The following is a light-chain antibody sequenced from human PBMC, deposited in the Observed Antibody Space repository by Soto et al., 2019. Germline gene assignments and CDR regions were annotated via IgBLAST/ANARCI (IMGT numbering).Light chain of an antibody. V-gene: IGLV1-44*01. CDR2: SNN. J-gene: IGLJ1*01. CDR3: AAWDDSLNGSYV. Sequence: QLVLTQPPSASGTPGQRVTISCSGSSSNIGSNTVNWYQQLPGTAPKLLIYSNNQRPSGVPDRFSGSKSGPSASLAISGLQSEDEADYYCAAWDDSLNGSYVFGTGTKLTVL. CDR1: SSNIGSNT.